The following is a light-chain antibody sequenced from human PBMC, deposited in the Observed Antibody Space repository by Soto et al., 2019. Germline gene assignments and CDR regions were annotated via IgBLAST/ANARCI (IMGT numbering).Light chain of an antibody. J-gene: IGKJ2*01. V-gene: IGKV1-33*01. CDR2: DAS. CDR1: QDISNY. Sequence: DIQMTQSPSSLSASVGDRVTITCQASQDISNYLNWYQQKPGKAPKHLIYDASNLETGVPSRFSGSGSRTDFTFTISSLQPEDIATYYCQHYANLPYTFGQGTKLEIK. CDR3: QHYANLPYT.